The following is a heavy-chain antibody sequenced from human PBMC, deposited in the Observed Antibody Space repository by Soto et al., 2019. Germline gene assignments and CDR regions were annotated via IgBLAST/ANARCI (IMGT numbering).Heavy chain of an antibody. CDR2: ISHDGTNK. J-gene: IGHJ4*02. CDR1: GFTFSAYG. CDR3: AKDEYYYSRSGYYIFDS. V-gene: IGHV3-30*18. D-gene: IGHD3-22*01. Sequence: GGSLRLSCAASGFTFSAYGMHWVRQAPGKGLEWVAAISHDGTNKNYGDSVKGRFTISRDNSKKTLYLQMNSLRPEDTALYYCAKDEYYYSRSGYYIFDSWGQGTLVTVSS.